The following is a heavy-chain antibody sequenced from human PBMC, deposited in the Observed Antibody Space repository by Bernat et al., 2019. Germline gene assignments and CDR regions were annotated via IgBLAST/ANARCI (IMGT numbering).Heavy chain of an antibody. V-gene: IGHV3-73*02. CDR1: GFTFSGSA. CDR2: IRSKANSYAT. CDR3: TRLSNDVRPDY. D-gene: IGHD1-1*01. J-gene: IGHJ4*02. Sequence: EVQLVESGGGLVQPGGSLKLSCAASGFTFSGSAMHWVRQSSGKGLEWVGRIRSKANSYATAYAASVKGRFTNSRDDSKNTAYLQMNSLKTEDTAVYYCTRLSNDVRPDYWGQGTLVTVSS.